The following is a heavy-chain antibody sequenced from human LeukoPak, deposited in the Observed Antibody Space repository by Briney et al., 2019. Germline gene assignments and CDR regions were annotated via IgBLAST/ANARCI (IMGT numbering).Heavy chain of an antibody. J-gene: IGHJ4*02. CDR2: INHSGST. V-gene: IGHV4-34*01. D-gene: IGHD6-25*01. CDR3: AGGRRY. CDR1: GGSFSGYY. Sequence: SETLSLTCAVYGGSFSGYYWSWIRQPPGKGLEWIGEINHSGSTNYNPSLKSRVTISVDTSKNQFSLKLSSVTAADTAVYYCAGGRRYWGQGTLVTVSS.